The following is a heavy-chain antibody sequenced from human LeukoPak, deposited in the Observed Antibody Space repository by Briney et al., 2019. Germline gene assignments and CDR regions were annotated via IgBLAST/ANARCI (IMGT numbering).Heavy chain of an antibody. D-gene: IGHD2-2*01. CDR3: ARGGGCRSTSCDFDH. CDR2: ISNSGSS. V-gene: IGHV4-59*11. CDR1: GASISSLY. Sequence: PSETLSLTCTVSGASISSLYWNWIRQPPGKGLERIGYISNSGSSSYNPSLNSRVTISIDTSKNQFSLNLNSVTAADTAVYYCARGGGCRSTSCDFDHWGQGTLVTVSS. J-gene: IGHJ4*02.